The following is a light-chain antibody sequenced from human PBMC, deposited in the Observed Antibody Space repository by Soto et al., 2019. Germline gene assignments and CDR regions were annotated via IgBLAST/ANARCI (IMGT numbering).Light chain of an antibody. CDR2: VAS. J-gene: IGKJ4*01. CDR3: QPHNNWPVVT. Sequence: EMVMPQSPATLSVSPGERVTLSCRASRSISSNLAWYQQKPGQAPRLLIYVASTRATGIPARFSGSGSGTEFTLSINSLQSEDFAMYYCQPHNNWPVVTFGGGTRVEIK. CDR1: RSISSN. V-gene: IGKV3-15*01.